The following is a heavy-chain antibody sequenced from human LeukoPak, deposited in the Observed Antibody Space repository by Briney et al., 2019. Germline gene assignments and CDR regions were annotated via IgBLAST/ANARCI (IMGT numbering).Heavy chain of an antibody. CDR3: ATSSELLVMYYYYYYMDV. Sequence: GGSQRLSCAASGFTFSSYSMNWVRQAPGKGLEWVSSISSSSSYIYYADSVKGRFTISRDNAKNSLYLQMNSLRAEDTAVYYCATSSELLVMYYYYYYMDVCGKGTTVTVSS. D-gene: IGHD1-26*01. V-gene: IGHV3-21*01. CDR1: GFTFSSYS. J-gene: IGHJ6*03. CDR2: ISSSSSYI.